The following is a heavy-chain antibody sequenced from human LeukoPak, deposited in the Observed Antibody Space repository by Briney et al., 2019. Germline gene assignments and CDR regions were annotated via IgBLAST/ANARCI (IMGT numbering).Heavy chain of an antibody. V-gene: IGHV3-48*02. CDR3: ARDYDSTGQIDY. D-gene: IGHD3-22*01. J-gene: IGHJ4*02. Sequence: GGSLRLSCAASGFTFSSYTMNWVRQAPGKGLEWISYISSSSTTYYADSVRGRFTISRDNAKNSLYLQMNSLRDEDTAVYYCARDYDSTGQIDYWGQGTLVTVSS. CDR2: ISSSSTT. CDR1: GFTFSSYT.